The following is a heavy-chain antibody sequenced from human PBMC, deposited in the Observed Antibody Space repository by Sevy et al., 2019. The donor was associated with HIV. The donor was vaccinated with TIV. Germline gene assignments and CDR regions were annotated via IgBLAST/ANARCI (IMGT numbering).Heavy chain of an antibody. CDR3: AKEVSEHSISDY. D-gene: IGHD4-4*01. J-gene: IGHJ4*02. Sequence: GGSLRLSCVTSGFTFSSYAMSWVRQTPGKGLEWVSAIGGSADYTYYADSVKGRFTISRDNSKNTLYLQMNGLRAEDTAVYYCAKEVSEHSISDYWGQGTLVTVSS. CDR1: GFTFSSYA. CDR2: IGGSADYT. V-gene: IGHV3-23*01.